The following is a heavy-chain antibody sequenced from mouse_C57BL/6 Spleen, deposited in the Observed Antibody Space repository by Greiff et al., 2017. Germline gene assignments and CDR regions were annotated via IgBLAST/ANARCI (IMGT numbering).Heavy chain of an antibody. CDR3: ARRGYGYFYYCDY. J-gene: IGHJ2*01. V-gene: IGHV1-53*01. Sequence: VQLQQPGTELVKPGASVKLSCKASGYTFTSYWMHWVKQRPGQGLEWIGNINPSNGGTNYNEKLKGKATLTVDKSSSTAYMQLSSLTSEDSAVYYCARRGYGYFYYCDYWGQGTTLTVSS. CDR1: GYTFTSYW. CDR2: INPSNGGT. D-gene: IGHD2-2*01.